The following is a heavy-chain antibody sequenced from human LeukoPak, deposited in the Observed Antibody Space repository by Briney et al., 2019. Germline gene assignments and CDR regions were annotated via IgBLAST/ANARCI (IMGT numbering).Heavy chain of an antibody. CDR1: GFTFSSSA. CDR2: ISGSGSGGST. V-gene: IGHV3-23*01. J-gene: IGHJ4*02. D-gene: IGHD5-18*01. Sequence: GGSLRLSCAASGFTFSSSAMSWVRQAPGKGLEWVSSISGSGSGGSTYYADSVKGRFTISRDNSKNTLYLQMNSLRAEDTAVYYCARAGGYGLIDYWGQGTMVTVSS. CDR3: ARAGGYGLIDY.